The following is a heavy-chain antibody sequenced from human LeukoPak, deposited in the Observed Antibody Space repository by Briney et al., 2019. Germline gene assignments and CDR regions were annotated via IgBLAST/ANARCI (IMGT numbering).Heavy chain of an antibody. D-gene: IGHD3-3*01. CDR3: TIEGRYDFWSGYHDY. J-gene: IGHJ4*02. Sequence: GGSLRLSCAASGFTLSSYAMSWVRQAPGKGLEWVSSISGSGGSTYYGDSVKGRFTISRDNSKKTLHLQMNSLRAEDIAVYYCTIEGRYDFWSGYHDYWGQGTLVTVSS. CDR2: ISGSGGST. CDR1: GFTLSSYA. V-gene: IGHV3-23*01.